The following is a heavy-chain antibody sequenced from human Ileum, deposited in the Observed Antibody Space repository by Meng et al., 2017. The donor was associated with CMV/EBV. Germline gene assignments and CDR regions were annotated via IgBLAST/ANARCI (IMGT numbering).Heavy chain of an antibody. CDR2: ISYDGSNK. CDR1: GFTFRSYA. Sequence: GGSLRLSCAASGFTFRSYAMHWVRQAPGKGLEWVAVISYDGSNKYYADSVKGRFTISRDNSKNTLYLQMNSLRAEDTAVYYCARVIRLGFWSGYFDYWGQGTLVTVSS. CDR3: ARVIRLGFWSGYFDY. V-gene: IGHV3-30*04. J-gene: IGHJ4*02. D-gene: IGHD3-3*01.